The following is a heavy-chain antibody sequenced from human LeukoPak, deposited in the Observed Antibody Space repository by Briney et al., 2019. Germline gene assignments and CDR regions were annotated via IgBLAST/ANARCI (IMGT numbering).Heavy chain of an antibody. Sequence: GGSLRLSCAASGFTFDDYAMHWVRQAPGKGLEWVPGISWNSGSIGYADSVKGRFTISRDNAKNSLYLQMNSLRAEDMALYYCAKDRGPGILWFGELLGGAFDIWGQGTMVTVSS. CDR2: ISWNSGSI. CDR3: AKDRGPGILWFGELLGGAFDI. J-gene: IGHJ3*02. CDR1: GFTFDDYA. V-gene: IGHV3-9*03. D-gene: IGHD3-10*01.